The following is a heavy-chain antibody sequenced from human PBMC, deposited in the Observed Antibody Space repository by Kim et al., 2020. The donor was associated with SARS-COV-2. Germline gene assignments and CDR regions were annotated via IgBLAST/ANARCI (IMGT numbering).Heavy chain of an antibody. CDR3: ARVRAAAMKN. Sequence: GGSLRLSCAASGFTFSSYEMNWVRQAPGKGLEWVSYISSSGSTIYYADSVKGRFTISRDNAKNSLYLQMNSLRAEDTAVYYCARVRAAAMKNWGQGTLVTVSS. V-gene: IGHV3-48*03. CDR1: GFTFSSYE. D-gene: IGHD6-13*01. CDR2: ISSSGSTI. J-gene: IGHJ4*02.